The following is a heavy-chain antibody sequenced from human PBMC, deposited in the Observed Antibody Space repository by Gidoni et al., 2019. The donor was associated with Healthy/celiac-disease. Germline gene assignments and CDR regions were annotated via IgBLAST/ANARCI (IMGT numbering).Heavy chain of an antibody. V-gene: IGHV1-46*01. CDR1: GYTFTSYY. CDR2: INPSGGST. J-gene: IGHJ3*02. D-gene: IGHD1-26*01. CDR3: ARGSVGATNVGAFDI. Sequence: QVQLVQSGAEVKKPGASVTVSCKASGYTFTSYYMHWVRQAPGQGLEWMGIINPSGGSTSYAQKFQGRVTMTRDTSTSTVYMELSSLRSEDTAVYYCARGSVGATNVGAFDIWGQGTMVTVSS.